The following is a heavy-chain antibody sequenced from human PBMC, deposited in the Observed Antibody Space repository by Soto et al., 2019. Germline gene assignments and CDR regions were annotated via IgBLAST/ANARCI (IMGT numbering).Heavy chain of an antibody. J-gene: IGHJ5*02. D-gene: IGHD5-12*01. V-gene: IGHV3-66*01. CDR1: GFTVSSNY. Sequence: EVQLVESGGGLVQPGGSLRLSCAASGFTVSSNYMSWVRQAPGKGLEWVSVIYSGGSTYYADSVKGRFTISRDNSKNTLDLQMNSLRAEDTAVYYCARDRSQRGGYDPWGQGTLVTVSS. CDR3: ARDRSQRGGYDP. CDR2: IYSGGST.